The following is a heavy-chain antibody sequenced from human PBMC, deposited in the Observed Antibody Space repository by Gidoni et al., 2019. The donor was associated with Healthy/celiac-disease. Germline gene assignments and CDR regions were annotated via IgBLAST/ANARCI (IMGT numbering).Heavy chain of an antibody. D-gene: IGHD4-17*01. J-gene: IGHJ5*02. CDR3: ARSYGDYVRIWFDP. CDR2: INHSGST. CDR1: GGSFSGYY. V-gene: IGHV4-34*01. Sequence: QVQLQQWGAGLLKPSETLSLTCAVYGGSFSGYYWSWIRQPPGKGLEWIGEINHSGSTNYNPSLKSRVTISVDTSKNQFSLKLSSVTAADTAVYYCARSYGDYVRIWFDPWGQGTLVTVSS.